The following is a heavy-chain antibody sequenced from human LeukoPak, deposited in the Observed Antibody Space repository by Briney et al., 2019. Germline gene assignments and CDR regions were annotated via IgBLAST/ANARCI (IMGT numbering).Heavy chain of an antibody. CDR3: ARRPLYDYVWGSYRYTTFDY. CDR2: IYYSGST. Sequence: SETLSLTCTVSGGSISSSSYYWGWIRQPPGKGLEWIGSIYYSGSTYYNPSLKSRVTISVDTSKNQFSLKLSSVTAADTAVYYCARRPLYDYVWGSYRYTTFDYWGQGTLVTVSS. J-gene: IGHJ4*02. V-gene: IGHV4-39*01. D-gene: IGHD3-16*02. CDR1: GGSISSSSYY.